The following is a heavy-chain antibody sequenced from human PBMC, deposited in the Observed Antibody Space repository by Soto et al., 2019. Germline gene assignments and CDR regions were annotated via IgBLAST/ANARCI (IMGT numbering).Heavy chain of an antibody. Sequence: SVKVSCKASGGTFSSYAISWVRQAPGQGLEWMGGIFPIFGTANYAQKFQGRVTITADESTSTAYMELSSLRSEDTAVYYCARGLLYCSGGGCQPDRPYYYGMDVWGQGTTVTVSS. CDR2: IFPIFGTA. J-gene: IGHJ6*02. CDR1: GGTFSSYA. CDR3: ARGLLYCSGGGCQPDRPYYYGMDV. V-gene: IGHV1-69*13. D-gene: IGHD2-15*01.